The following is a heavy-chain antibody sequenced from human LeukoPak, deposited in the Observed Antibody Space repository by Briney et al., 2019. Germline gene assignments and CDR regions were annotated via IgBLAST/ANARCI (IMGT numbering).Heavy chain of an antibody. D-gene: IGHD3-10*01. CDR3: ARWNYDSGSWVLDY. J-gene: IGHJ4*02. CDR1: GFTFSNHQ. Sequence: PGGSLRLSCAGSGFTFSNHQMNWVRRAPGKGLEWVAKIKQDGGEKHYVDSVKSRFTISRDNAKNSLYLQMNSLRVEDTAMYYCARWNYDSGSWVLDYWGQGTLVTVSS. CDR2: IKQDGGEK. V-gene: IGHV3-7*05.